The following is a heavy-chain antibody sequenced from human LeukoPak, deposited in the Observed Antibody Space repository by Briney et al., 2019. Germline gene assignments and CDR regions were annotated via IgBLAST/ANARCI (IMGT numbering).Heavy chain of an antibody. J-gene: IGHJ4*02. CDR3: ARELAAAADYFDY. CDR2: ISGSGGST. Sequence: GGSLRLSCAASGVTFSSYGISGVRQAPGKGLEGVSAISGSGGSTCYADSVKGRFTISRDNSKNTLYLQMNSLRAEDTAVYYCARELAAAADYFDYWGQGTLVTVSS. V-gene: IGHV3-23*01. D-gene: IGHD6-13*01. CDR1: GVTFSSYG.